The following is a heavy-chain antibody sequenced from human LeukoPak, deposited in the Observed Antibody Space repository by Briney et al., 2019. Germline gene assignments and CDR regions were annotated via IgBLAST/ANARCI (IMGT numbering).Heavy chain of an antibody. V-gene: IGHV4-59*08. D-gene: IGHD5-12*01. Sequence: SETLSLTCSLSGGSLNNYYWTWIRQPPGRGLEWIGHIYYSGSTYYNPSLKSRVTISVDTSKNQFTLKLSSVTAADTAVYYCARQAWLLDYWGPGTLVTVAS. CDR2: IYYSGST. CDR3: ARQAWLLDY. CDR1: GGSLNNYY. J-gene: IGHJ4*02.